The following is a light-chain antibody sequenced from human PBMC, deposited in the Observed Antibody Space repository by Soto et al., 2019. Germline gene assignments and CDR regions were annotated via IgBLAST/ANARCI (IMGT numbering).Light chain of an antibody. CDR3: QQGYSTPRT. CDR2: AAY. V-gene: IGKV1-39*01. CDR1: QSISSY. J-gene: IGKJ1*01. Sequence: DIQMTQYPSSLSASVGDRITITCRASQSISSYLNWYQQKPGKAPKLLIYAAYSLQSGVPSRFSGSGSGTDFTLTISSLQPEDFATYYCQQGYSTPRTFGQGTKV.